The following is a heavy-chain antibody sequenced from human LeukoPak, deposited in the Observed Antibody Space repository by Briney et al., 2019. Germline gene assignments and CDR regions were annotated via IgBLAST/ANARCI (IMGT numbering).Heavy chain of an antibody. V-gene: IGHV1-18*01. CDR2: ISAYNGNT. J-gene: IGHJ4*01. CDR1: GYTFTSYG. CDR3: AIHLDFYVSSGYLFGFIAY. Sequence: SVKVSCKASGYTFTSYGISWVRQAPGQGLECMGWISAYNGNTNYAQKLQGRVTMTTDKSTSTAYMELRSLRSDVSAEYYCAIHLDFYVSSGYLFGFIAYGSQGSLVTVSS. D-gene: IGHD3-22*01.